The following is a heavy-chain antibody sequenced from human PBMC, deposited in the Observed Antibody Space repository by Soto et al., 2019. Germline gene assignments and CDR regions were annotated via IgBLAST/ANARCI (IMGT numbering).Heavy chain of an antibody. D-gene: IGHD2-21*01. CDR1: GGSISSGGYS. V-gene: IGHV4-30-2*01. CDR2: IYHSGST. CDR3: ARVRLAADNYFDF. J-gene: IGHJ4*02. Sequence: TSETLSLTCAVSGGSISSGGYSWSWIRQPPGKGLEWIGYIYHSGSTYYNPSLKSRVTISVDRSKNQFSLKLSSVTAADTAVYYCARVRLAADNYFDFWGQGTLVTVSS.